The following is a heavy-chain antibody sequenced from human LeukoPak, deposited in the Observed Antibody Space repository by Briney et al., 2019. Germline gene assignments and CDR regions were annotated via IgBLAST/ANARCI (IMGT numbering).Heavy chain of an antibody. Sequence: SETLSLTCTVSGGSISSYYWSWIRQPPGKGLEWIGYIYYSGSTNYNPSLESRVTISVDTSKNQFSLKLSSVTAADTAVYYCARDSGPAFGYWGQGTLVTVSS. CDR3: ARDSGPAFGY. D-gene: IGHD3-3*01. CDR2: IYYSGST. J-gene: IGHJ4*02. CDR1: GGSISSYY. V-gene: IGHV4-59*01.